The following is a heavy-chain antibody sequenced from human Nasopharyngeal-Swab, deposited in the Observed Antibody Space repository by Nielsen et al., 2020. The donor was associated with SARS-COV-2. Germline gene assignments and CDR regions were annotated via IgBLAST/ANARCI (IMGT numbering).Heavy chain of an antibody. V-gene: IGHV3-23*01. CDR3: AKEPIVTMIVVVIDTYFDY. D-gene: IGHD3-22*01. CDR2: ISGSGGST. Sequence: WIRQLPGKGLEWVSAISGSGGSTYYADSVKGRFTISRDNSKNTLYLQMNSLRAEDTAVYYCAKEPIVTMIVVVIDTYFDYWGQGTLVTVSS. J-gene: IGHJ4*02.